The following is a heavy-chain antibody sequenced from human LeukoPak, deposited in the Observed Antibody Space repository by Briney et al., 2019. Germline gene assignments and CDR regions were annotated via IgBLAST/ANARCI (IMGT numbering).Heavy chain of an antibody. Sequence: GGSLRLSCAASGFTFSSYGMHWVRQAPGKGLEWVAFIRYDGSNKYYADSVKGRFTISRDNSKNTLYLQMNSLRAEDTAVYYCAKPPGIAAAGEPYYFDYWGQGTLVTVSS. D-gene: IGHD6-13*01. CDR2: IRYDGSNK. CDR3: AKPPGIAAAGEPYYFDY. J-gene: IGHJ4*02. V-gene: IGHV3-30*02. CDR1: GFTFSSYG.